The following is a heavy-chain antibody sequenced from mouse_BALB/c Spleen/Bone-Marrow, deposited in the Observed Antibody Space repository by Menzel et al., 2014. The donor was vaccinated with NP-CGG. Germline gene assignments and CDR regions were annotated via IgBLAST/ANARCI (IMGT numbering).Heavy chain of an antibody. CDR3: ARDWYFDV. Sequence: VQVVESGAELAKPGASVKMSCKASGYTFTSYWMHWVKQRPEQGLEWIGYINPSTGYTEYNQKFKDKATLTADKSSSTAYMQLSSLTSEDSAVYYCARDWYFDVWGAGTTVTVSS. CDR2: INPSTGYT. V-gene: IGHV1-7*01. CDR1: GYTFTSYW. J-gene: IGHJ1*01.